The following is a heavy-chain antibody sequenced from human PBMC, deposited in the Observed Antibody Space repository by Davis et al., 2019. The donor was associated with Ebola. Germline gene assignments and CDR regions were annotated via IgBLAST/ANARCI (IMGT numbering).Heavy chain of an antibody. Sequence: GESLKISCAASGFTFSGSAMHWVRQAPGKGLEWVGRIKSKTDGGTTDYAAPVKGRFTISRDDSKNTLYLQMNSLKTEDTAVYYCTTVGRITMSWGRFDPWGQGTLVTVSS. D-gene: IGHD3-10*02. V-gene: IGHV3-15*07. CDR3: TTVGRITMSWGRFDP. CDR2: IKSKTDGGTT. CDR1: GFTFSGSA. J-gene: IGHJ5*02.